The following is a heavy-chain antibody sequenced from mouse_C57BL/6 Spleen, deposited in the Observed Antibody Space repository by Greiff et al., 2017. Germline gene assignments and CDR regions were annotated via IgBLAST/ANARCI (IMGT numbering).Heavy chain of an antibody. D-gene: IGHD1-1*01. J-gene: IGHJ4*01. CDR3: ARSSLYYYGSSYEEYAMDY. CDR2: IRNKANGYTT. Sequence: EVKLMESGGGLVQPGGSLSLSCAASGFTFTDYYMSWVRQPPGKALEWLGFIRNKANGYTTEYSASVKGRFTISRDNSQSILYLQMNALRAEDSATYYCARSSLYYYGSSYEEYAMDYWGQGTSVTVSS. CDR1: GFTFTDYY. V-gene: IGHV7-3*01.